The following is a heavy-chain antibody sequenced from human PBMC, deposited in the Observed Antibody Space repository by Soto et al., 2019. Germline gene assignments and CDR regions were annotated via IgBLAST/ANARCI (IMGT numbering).Heavy chain of an antibody. CDR3: AGTTSLQWYYMDV. Sequence: SQTLSLTCAISGDSVSSNSAAWNWIRQSPSRGLKWLGRTYYRSRWYNDYAVSVKSRITINPDTSKNQFSLHLNSVTLEDMALYYCAGTTSLQWYYMDVWGKGTTVTVSS. V-gene: IGHV6-1*01. D-gene: IGHD1-7*01. CDR1: GDSVSSNSAA. CDR2: TYYRSRWYN. J-gene: IGHJ6*03.